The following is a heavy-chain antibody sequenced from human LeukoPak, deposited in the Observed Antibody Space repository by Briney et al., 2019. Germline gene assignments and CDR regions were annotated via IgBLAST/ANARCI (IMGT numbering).Heavy chain of an antibody. D-gene: IGHD3-3*01. J-gene: IGHJ6*03. V-gene: IGHV3-21*01. CDR3: ARDARFLEWLLSDYYYYYMDV. CDR1: GFTFSTYS. CDR2: ISSSSSYI. Sequence: GGSLRLSCAASGFTFSTYSMNWVRQAPGKGLEWVSTISSSSSYIYYADSVKGRFTISRDNPKNSLYLQMNSLRAEDTAVYYCARDARFLEWLLSDYYYYYMDVWGKGTTVTVSS.